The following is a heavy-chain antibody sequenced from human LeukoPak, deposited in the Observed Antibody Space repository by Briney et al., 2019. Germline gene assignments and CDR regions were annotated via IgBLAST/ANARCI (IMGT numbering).Heavy chain of an antibody. V-gene: IGHV3-30-3*01. D-gene: IGHD2-15*01. CDR1: GFTFSSYA. Sequence: SGGSLRLSCAASGFTFSSYAMSWVRQAPGKGLEWEAVMSYDGSNNYYADSVKGRFTISRDNSKNTLYLQLNSLRVEDTAVYYCAKVLAAQGFYYYYYYMDVWGRGTTVTVSS. CDR3: AKVLAAQGFYYYYYYMDV. J-gene: IGHJ6*03. CDR2: MSYDGSNN.